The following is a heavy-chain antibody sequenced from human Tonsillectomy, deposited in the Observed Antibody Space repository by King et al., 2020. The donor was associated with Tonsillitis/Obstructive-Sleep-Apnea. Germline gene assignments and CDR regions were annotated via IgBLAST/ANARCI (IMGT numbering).Heavy chain of an antibody. J-gene: IGHJ4*02. D-gene: IGHD3-9*01. CDR3: AGGFDYPLDY. V-gene: IGHV4-61*01. CDR1: GGSVSSGSYY. CDR2: IYYSGST. Sequence: VQLQESGPGLVKPSETLSLTCTVSGGSVSSGSYYWSWIRQPPGKGLEWIGYIYYSGSTNYNPPLKSRVTISVDTSKNQFSLKLSSVTAADTAVYYCAGGFDYPLDYWGQGTLVTVSS.